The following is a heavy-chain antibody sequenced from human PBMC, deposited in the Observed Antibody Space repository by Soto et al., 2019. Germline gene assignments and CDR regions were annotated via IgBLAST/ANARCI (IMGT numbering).Heavy chain of an antibody. CDR1: GFSFSSYA. CDR3: ARIHCSGGSCRPYYFDY. CDR2: ISGSGGST. D-gene: IGHD2-15*01. Sequence: GGSLRLSCAASGFSFSSYAMSWVRQAPGKGLEWVSAISGSGGSTYYADSVKGRFTISRDNSKNTLYLQMNSLRAEDTAVYYCARIHCSGGSCRPYYFDYWGQGTLVTVSS. V-gene: IGHV3-23*01. J-gene: IGHJ4*02.